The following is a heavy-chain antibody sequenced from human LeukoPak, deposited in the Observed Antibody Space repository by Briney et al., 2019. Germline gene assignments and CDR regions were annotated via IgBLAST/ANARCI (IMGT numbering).Heavy chain of an antibody. J-gene: IGHJ3*02. V-gene: IGHV4-34*01. CDR1: GGSHTGYY. Sequence: SETLSLTCGVSGGSHTGYYWSWIRQPPGKGLEWIGEINHSGSTKYNPSLESRVSISLDTSKNHFSLRLSSVTAADTAVYYCARRVAFDIWGQGTMVTVSS. CDR3: ARRVAFDI. CDR2: INHSGST.